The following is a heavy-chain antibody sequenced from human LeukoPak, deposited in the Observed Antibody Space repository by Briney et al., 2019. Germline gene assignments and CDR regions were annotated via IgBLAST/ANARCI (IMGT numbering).Heavy chain of an antibody. D-gene: IGHD3-3*01. V-gene: IGHV4-39*01. Sequence: SETLSLTCTVSGGSISSSSYYWGWIRQPPGRGLEWIGSIYYSGSTYYNPSLKSRVTIYVDTSKNQFSRKLSSLTAADRAVYYCARHQDYDFWSGYSPAAFDIWGQGTMVTVSS. CDR2: IYYSGST. CDR3: ARHQDYDFWSGYSPAAFDI. CDR1: GGSISSSSYY. J-gene: IGHJ3*02.